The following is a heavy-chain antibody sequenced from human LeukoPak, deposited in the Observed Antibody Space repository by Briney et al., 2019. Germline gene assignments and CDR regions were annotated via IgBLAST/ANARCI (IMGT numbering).Heavy chain of an antibody. V-gene: IGHV3-30*04. J-gene: IGHJ6*03. Sequence: PGRSLRLSCAASGFTFSNSAMHWVRQAPGKGLEWVAIISYDGSEQYSADSVKGRFTISRDNSKNTLYLQMNSLRVEDTAVYYCETARHCRSGGCYRDVGGTGTMVTVSS. CDR1: GFTFSNSA. CDR2: ISYDGSEQ. D-gene: IGHD2-15*01. CDR3: ETARHCRSGGCYRDV.